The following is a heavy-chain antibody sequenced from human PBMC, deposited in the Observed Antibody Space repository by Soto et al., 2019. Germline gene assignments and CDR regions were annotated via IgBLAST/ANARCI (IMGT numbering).Heavy chain of an antibody. CDR2: ISASSSAR. J-gene: IGHJ4*02. CDR1: GFIFGTYS. Sequence: GGSLRLCCAASGFIFGTYSVNRVRQAPGKGLEWVTYISASSSARYYADSVRDRFTISRDNAKNSLFLQMNSLRAEDTALYHCARGPISNDTYSDFRRQGAQVPVSS. CDR3: ARGPISNDTYSDF. V-gene: IGHV3-48*01. D-gene: IGHD3-22*01.